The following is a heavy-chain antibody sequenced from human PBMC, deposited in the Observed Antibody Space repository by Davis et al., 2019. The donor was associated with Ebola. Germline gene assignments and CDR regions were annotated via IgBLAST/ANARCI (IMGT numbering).Heavy chain of an antibody. CDR2: IRYDGSNK. CDR1: GLTFSRYW. V-gene: IGHV3-30*02. J-gene: IGHJ4*02. CDR3: ARAQVLRFLEWLSLPSDY. D-gene: IGHD3-3*01. Sequence: GESLKISCATSGLTFSRYWMHWVRQAPGKGLEWVAFIRYDGSNKYYADSVKGRFTISRDNAKNSLYLQMNSLRAEDTAVYYFARAQVLRFLEWLSLPSDYWGQGTLVTVSS.